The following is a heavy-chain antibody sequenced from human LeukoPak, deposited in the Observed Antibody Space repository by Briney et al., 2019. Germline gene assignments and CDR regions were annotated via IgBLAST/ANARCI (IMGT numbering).Heavy chain of an antibody. CDR2: IYYSGST. Sequence: SETLSLTCTVSGGSISSYYWSWIRQPPGKGLEWIGYIYYSGSTNYNPSLKSRVTISVDTSKNQFSLKLSSVTAADTAVYYCARRMVVDSGRNYYYYYGMDVWGKGTTVTVSS. V-gene: IGHV4-59*01. J-gene: IGHJ6*04. CDR1: GGSISSYY. CDR3: ARRMVVDSGRNYYYYYGMDV. D-gene: IGHD3-10*01.